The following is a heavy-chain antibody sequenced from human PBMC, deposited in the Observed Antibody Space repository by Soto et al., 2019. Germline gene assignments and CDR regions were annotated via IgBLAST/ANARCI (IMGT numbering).Heavy chain of an antibody. D-gene: IGHD4-17*01. CDR2: INPTGGVT. CDR3: VRDYGDYVWDY. V-gene: IGHV1-46*03. Sequence: QVRLVQSGAEVRKPGASVKVSCKASGYAFPSYYIHWVRQAPGQGLEWVGKINPTGGVTSYEQKFQGRVIMTSDTSTTTVYMELSSLRSEDAAVYFCVRDYGDYVWDYWGQGTLVTVSS. J-gene: IGHJ4*02. CDR1: GYAFPSYY.